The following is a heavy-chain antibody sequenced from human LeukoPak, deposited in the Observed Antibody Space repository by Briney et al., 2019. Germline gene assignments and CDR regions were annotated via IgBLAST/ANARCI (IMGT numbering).Heavy chain of an antibody. CDR3: AKGRARYFDWLLLDY. Sequence: GASVKVSCKVSGYTLTELSMHWVRQAPGKGLEWIGGFDPEDGEIIYAQKFQGRVTLTEDTSTDTAYMELTSLRSEDTAVYYCAKGRARYFDWLLLDYWGQGTLVTVSS. J-gene: IGHJ4*02. V-gene: IGHV1-24*01. CDR1: GYTLTELS. D-gene: IGHD3-9*01. CDR2: FDPEDGEI.